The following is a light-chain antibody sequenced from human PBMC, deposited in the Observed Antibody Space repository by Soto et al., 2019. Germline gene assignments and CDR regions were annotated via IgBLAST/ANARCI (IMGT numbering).Light chain of an antibody. Sequence: DIQMTQSPSSLSASVGDRVTITCQASQDISNYLNWFQQKPGKAPKLLIYGASTLETGVPSRFSGSGSGTDFTFTISNLQPDDIATYYCQQYDNLPLTFGGGTKVEIK. J-gene: IGKJ4*01. CDR3: QQYDNLPLT. CDR2: GAS. V-gene: IGKV1-33*01. CDR1: QDISNY.